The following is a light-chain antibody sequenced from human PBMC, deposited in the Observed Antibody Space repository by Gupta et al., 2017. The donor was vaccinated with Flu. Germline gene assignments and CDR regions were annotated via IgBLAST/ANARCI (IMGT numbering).Light chain of an antibody. J-gene: IGKJ4*01. CDR2: SVS. CDR1: QSVRD. V-gene: IGKV3-20*01. Sequence: EIVLTQSPGTLSLSPGERATLSCRASQSVRDVAWYQQRSGQAPRLLIYSVSTRATGIPDRFSGGGSGTDFTLTISRLEQEDFAVYYCQQYHTPLSFVGGTTVEIK. CDR3: QQYHTPLS.